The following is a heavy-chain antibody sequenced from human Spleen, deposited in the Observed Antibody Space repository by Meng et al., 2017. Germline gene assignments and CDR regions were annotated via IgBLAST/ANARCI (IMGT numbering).Heavy chain of an antibody. J-gene: IGHJ5*02. CDR3: AREQDYGDYAS. D-gene: IGHD4-17*01. Sequence: QVQLQESGPGLVKPSQTLSLTCTVSGASISSGRYYWSWIRQPAGKGLEWIGRIYTSGSTNYNPSLKSRVTISVDTSRNQFSPNLSSVTAADTAVYYCAREQDYGDYASWGQGTLVTVSS. CDR2: IYTSGST. V-gene: IGHV4-61*02. CDR1: GASISSGRYY.